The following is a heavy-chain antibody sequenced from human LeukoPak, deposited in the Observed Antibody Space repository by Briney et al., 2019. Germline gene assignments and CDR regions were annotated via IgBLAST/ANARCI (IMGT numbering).Heavy chain of an antibody. Sequence: SETLSPTCTVSGGSISSYYWSWIRQPPGKGLEWIGYIYYSGSTNYNPSLKSRVTMSVDTSKNQFSLKLSSVTAADTAVYYCARHSERWLGAFDIWGQGTMVTVSS. D-gene: IGHD6-19*01. CDR3: ARHSERWLGAFDI. V-gene: IGHV4-59*08. J-gene: IGHJ3*02. CDR2: IYYSGST. CDR1: GGSISSYY.